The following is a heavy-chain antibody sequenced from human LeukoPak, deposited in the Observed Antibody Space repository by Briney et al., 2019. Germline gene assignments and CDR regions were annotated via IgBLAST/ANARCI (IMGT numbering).Heavy chain of an antibody. CDR1: GFSFTSYW. CDR3: ARVGRVGPYYYGMDV. V-gene: IGHV5-51*01. J-gene: IGHJ6*02. Sequence: GESLKISCMGSGFSFTSYWVGWVRQMPGKGLEWMGIIYPGDSDTRYSPSFQGQVTISADKSISTAYPQWSSLKASDTAMYYCARVGRVGPYYYGMDVWGQGTTVTVSS. D-gene: IGHD3-10*01. CDR2: IYPGDSDT.